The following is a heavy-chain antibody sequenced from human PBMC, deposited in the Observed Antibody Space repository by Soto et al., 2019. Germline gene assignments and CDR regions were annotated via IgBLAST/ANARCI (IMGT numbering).Heavy chain of an antibody. Sequence: PGGSLRLSCEASGFAFSGYGMNWVRQAPGKGLEWVATITDTGGDAKYADSVRGRFTISRDNSKKTLYLQMSSLRADDSAVHFCARGSKDSYPGSRIFDFWGRGTLVTVSS. D-gene: IGHD3-10*01. CDR2: ITDTGGDA. CDR3: ARGSKDSYPGSRIFDF. V-gene: IGHV3-23*01. J-gene: IGHJ4*02. CDR1: GFAFSGYG.